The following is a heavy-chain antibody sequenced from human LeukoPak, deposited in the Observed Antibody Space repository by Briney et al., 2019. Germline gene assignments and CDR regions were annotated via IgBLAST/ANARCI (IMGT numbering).Heavy chain of an antibody. CDR1: VGSISSYY. Sequence: PSETLSLTCTVSVGSISSYYWSWIRQPPGKGLEWIGYIYYTGSTDYNPSPKSRVTMSVDTSKNQFSLGLSSVTAADTAVYYCARIRGYGAFAYFDYWGQGTLVTVSS. D-gene: IGHD4-17*01. V-gene: IGHV4-59*01. CDR2: IYYTGST. J-gene: IGHJ4*02. CDR3: ARIRGYGAFAYFDY.